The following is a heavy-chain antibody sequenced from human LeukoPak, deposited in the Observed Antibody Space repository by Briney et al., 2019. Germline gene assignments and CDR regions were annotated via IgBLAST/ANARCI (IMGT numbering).Heavy chain of an antibody. J-gene: IGHJ4*02. V-gene: IGHV4-59*11. D-gene: IGHD6-19*01. CDR2: IYYSGST. CDR3: ARGAAVAGIFDY. CDR1: GGSISSHY. Sequence: SETLSLTCTVSGGSISSHYWSWIRQPPGKGLERIGYIYYSGSTNYNPSLKSRVTISVDTSKNQFSLKLSSVTAADTAVYYCARGAAVAGIFDYWGQGTLVTVSS.